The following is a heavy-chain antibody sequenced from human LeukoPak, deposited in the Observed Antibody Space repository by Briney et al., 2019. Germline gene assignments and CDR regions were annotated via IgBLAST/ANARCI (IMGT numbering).Heavy chain of an antibody. CDR1: GGSISSGGYY. D-gene: IGHD6-13*01. J-gene: IGHJ6*02. V-gene: IGHV4-31*03. Sequence: SETLSLTCTVSGGSISSGGYYWSWIRQHPGKGLEWIGHIYNSGSTSYSPPLKSRVTISIDTSKNQFFLRLSSVTAADTAVYYCAKDSPGVAAAGLYYYGMDVWGQGTTVTVSS. CDR2: IYNSGST. CDR3: AKDSPGVAAAGLYYYGMDV.